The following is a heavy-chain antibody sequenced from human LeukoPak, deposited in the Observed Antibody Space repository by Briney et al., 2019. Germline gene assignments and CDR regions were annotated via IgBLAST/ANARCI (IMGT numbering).Heavy chain of an antibody. CDR2: IKSDGGTT. CDR3: VRETSSRFDP. Sequence: RGSTRLSCAASGFTFSGYWMNWVRHAPGKGPVWVSTIKSDGGTTNYADSVRGRFTISRDNAKNTLYLQINSLGDEDTAVYYCVRETSSRFDPWGQATLVSVSS. J-gene: IGHJ5*02. V-gene: IGHV3-74*01. CDR1: GFTFSGYW.